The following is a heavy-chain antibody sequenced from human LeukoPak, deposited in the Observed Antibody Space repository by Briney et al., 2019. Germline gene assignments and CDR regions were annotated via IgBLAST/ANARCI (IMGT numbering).Heavy chain of an antibody. V-gene: IGHV4-61*05. CDR2: IYYSGST. J-gene: IGHJ4*02. CDR1: GGSISSSSYY. CDR3: ALHEGSGYDY. Sequence: SETLSLTCTVSGGSISSSSYYWGWIRQPPGKGLEWIGYIYYSGSTNYNPSLESRVTISVDTSKNQFSLKLSSVTAADTAVYYCALHEGSGYDYWGQGTLVTVSS. D-gene: IGHD3-3*01.